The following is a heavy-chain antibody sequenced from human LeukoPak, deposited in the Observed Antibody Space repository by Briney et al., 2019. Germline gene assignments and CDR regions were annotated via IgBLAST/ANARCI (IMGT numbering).Heavy chain of an antibody. J-gene: IGHJ4*02. V-gene: IGHV3-7*05. D-gene: IGHD6-19*01. CDR2: IKQDGSEK. Sequence: GGSLRLSCAASGFSFSRYEMNWVRQAPGKGLEWVANIKQDGSEKYYVDSVKGRFTISRDNAKNSLYLQMNSLRAEDTAVYYCARDVGAVVDYWGQGTLVTVSS. CDR3: ARDVGAVVDY. CDR1: GFSFSRYE.